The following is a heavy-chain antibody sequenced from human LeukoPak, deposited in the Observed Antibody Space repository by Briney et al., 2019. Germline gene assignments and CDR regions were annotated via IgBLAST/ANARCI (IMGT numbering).Heavy chain of an antibody. CDR2: IKQDGSEK. D-gene: IGHD3-9*01. J-gene: IGHJ4*02. V-gene: IGHV3-7*01. CDR3: ARTYYDILTGDFDY. Sequence: PGGSLRLSCAASGFTFSSYWMSWVRQAPGKGLEWVANIKQDGSEKYYVDSVKGRFTISRDNAKNSLYLQMNSLRAEDTAVYYCARTYYDILTGDFDYWGQGTLVTVSS. CDR1: GFTFSSYW.